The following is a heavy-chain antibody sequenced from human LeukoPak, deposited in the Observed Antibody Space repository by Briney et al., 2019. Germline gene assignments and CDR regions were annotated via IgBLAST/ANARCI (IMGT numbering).Heavy chain of an antibody. CDR3: ARLVAVAGLDY. J-gene: IGHJ4*02. Sequence: PSETLSLTCTVSGDSISSYYWSWIRQPPGKGLEWIGYIYNSRSTNYNPSLKSRVTISVDTSKNQFSLRLSSVTAADTAVYYCARLVAVAGLDYWGQGTLVTVSS. CDR2: IYNSRST. V-gene: IGHV4-59*08. CDR1: GDSISSYY. D-gene: IGHD6-19*01.